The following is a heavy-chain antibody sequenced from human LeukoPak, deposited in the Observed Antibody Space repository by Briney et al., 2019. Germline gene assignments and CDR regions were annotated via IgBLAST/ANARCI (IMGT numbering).Heavy chain of an antibody. CDR1: GFSLSTSGMC. Sequence: SGPALVKPTQTLTLTCTFSGFSLSTSGMCVSWIRQPPGKALEWLARIDWDDDKYYGTSLKTRLTISKDTSKNQVVLTMTKMDPVDTATYYCARMRGSSGWYFDYWGQGTLVTVSS. J-gene: IGHJ4*02. CDR3: ARMRGSSGWYFDY. V-gene: IGHV2-70*11. D-gene: IGHD6-19*01. CDR2: IDWDDDK.